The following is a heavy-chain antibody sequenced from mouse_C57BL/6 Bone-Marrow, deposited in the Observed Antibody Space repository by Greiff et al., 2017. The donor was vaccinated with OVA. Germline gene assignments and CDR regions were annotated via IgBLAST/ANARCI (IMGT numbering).Heavy chain of an antibody. Sequence: QVQLQQSGAELVMPGASVKLSCKASGYTFTSYWMHWVKQRPGQGLEWIGEIDPSDSYTNYNQKFKGKSTLTVDKSSSTAYMQLSSLTSEDSAVYYCARSLYYGKGDFDYWGQGTTLTVSS. CDR3: ARSLYYGKGDFDY. CDR1: GYTFTSYW. J-gene: IGHJ2*01. CDR2: IDPSDSYT. V-gene: IGHV1-69*01. D-gene: IGHD2-1*01.